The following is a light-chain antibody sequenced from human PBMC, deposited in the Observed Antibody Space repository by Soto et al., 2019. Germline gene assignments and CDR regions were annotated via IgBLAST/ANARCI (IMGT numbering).Light chain of an antibody. CDR2: GAS. V-gene: IGKV3-20*01. CDR1: QSVTSNS. J-gene: IGKJ1*01. Sequence: EIVLTQSPGTLSSSPGERATLSCRASQSVTSNSLAWYQQKRGQAPRLLIWGASIRATGLPDRFSGGGSGTDFTLTISRLEAEDFAVYYCQQYGSSPGTFGQGTKVEIK. CDR3: QQYGSSPGT.